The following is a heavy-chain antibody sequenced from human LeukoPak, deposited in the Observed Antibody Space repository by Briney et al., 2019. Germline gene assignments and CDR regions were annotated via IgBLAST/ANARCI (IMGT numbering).Heavy chain of an antibody. CDR2: INAGNGNT. Sequence: ASVKVSCKASGYTFTSYAMHWVRQAPGQRLEWMGWINAGNGNTKYSQKFQGRVTITRDTSASTAYMELSSLRSEDTAVYYCARDRSSSWYGYFDYWGQGTLVTVSS. CDR1: GYTFTSYA. CDR3: ARDRSSSWYGYFDY. D-gene: IGHD6-13*01. V-gene: IGHV1-3*01. J-gene: IGHJ4*02.